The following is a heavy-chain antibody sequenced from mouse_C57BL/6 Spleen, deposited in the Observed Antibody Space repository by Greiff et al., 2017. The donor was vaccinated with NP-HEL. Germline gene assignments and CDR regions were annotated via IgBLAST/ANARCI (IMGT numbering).Heavy chain of an antibody. D-gene: IGHD2-2*01. V-gene: IGHV1-52*01. J-gene: IGHJ2*01. CDR1: GYTFTSYW. CDR2: IDPSDNET. CDR3: ARAMVTTKGFDY. Sequence: VQLQQPGAELVRPGSSVKLSCKASGYTFTSYWMHWVKQRPIQGLEWIGNIDPSDNETHYNQKFKDKATLTVDKSSSTAYMQLSSLTSEDSAVYYCARAMVTTKGFDYWGQGTTLTVSS.